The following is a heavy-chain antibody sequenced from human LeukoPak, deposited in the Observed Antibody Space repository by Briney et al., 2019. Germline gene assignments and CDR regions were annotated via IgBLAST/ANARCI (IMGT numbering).Heavy chain of an antibody. D-gene: IGHD3-10*01. CDR3: ARGLHFTMVRGGTTNYYYGMDV. CDR2: IIPIVGIT. V-gene: IGHV1-69*04. Sequence: SVKVSCKASGGTFSSYGISWVRQAPGQGLEWMGRIIPIVGITNYAQKFQGRVTITADNSTRTANMELSSLTSEDTAVYYCARGLHFTMVRGGTTNYYYGMDVWGQGTSVTVSS. CDR1: GGTFSSYG. J-gene: IGHJ6*02.